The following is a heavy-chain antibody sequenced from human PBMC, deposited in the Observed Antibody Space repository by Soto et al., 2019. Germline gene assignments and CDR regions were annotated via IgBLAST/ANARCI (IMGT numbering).Heavy chain of an antibody. D-gene: IGHD5-12*01. CDR2: IYPGDSDT. J-gene: IGHJ6*03. Sequence: GSLEDSCKGFGYNFSNRWIGWVGQMPGKRLEGMGIIYPGDSDTRYSPSFQGQVTISADKSISTAYLQWSSLKASDTAMYYCARQADILATIKRYYYYYMDVWGKGTTVTGSS. V-gene: IGHV5-51*01. CDR3: ARQADILATIKRYYYYYMDV. CDR1: GYNFSNRW.